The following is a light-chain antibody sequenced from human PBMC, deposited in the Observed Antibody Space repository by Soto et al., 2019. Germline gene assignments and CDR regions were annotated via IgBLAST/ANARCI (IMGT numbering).Light chain of an antibody. J-gene: IGKJ2*01. CDR3: QQTYLAPYT. V-gene: IGKV1-39*01. Sequence: DIQMTQSPSSLSASVGDRVIITCRTSQIINSYLAWYQQKPGRAPNLVIYAASTLESGVPSRFSGSGSGTDFTLTISSLQPADYATYYCQQTYLAPYTFGQGTKVDNK. CDR2: AAS. CDR1: QIINSY.